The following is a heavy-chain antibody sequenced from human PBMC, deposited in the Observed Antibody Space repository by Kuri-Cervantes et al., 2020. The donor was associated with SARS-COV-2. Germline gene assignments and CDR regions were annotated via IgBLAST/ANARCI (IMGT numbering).Heavy chain of an antibody. CDR3: AKDPTATTEYYYAMDV. CDR1: RFTFRNYG. CDR2: ISGSGTGA. V-gene: IGHV3-23*01. Sequence: GESLKISCAASRFTFRNYGMHWVRQAPGKGLEWVSVISGSGTGAYYADSVKGHFTISRDNSKNTLYLQMNSLRAEDTAVYFCAKDPTATTEYYYAMDVWGQGTTVTVSS. D-gene: IGHD1-7*01. J-gene: IGHJ6*02.